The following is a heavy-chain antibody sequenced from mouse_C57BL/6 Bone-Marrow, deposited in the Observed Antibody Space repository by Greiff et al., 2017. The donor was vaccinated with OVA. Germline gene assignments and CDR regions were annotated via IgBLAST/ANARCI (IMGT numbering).Heavy chain of an antibody. Sequence: EVQVVESGGGLVQPKGSLKLSCAASGFSFNTYAMNWVRQAPGKGLEWVARIRSKSNNYATYYADSVKDRFTISRDDSESMLYLQMNNLKTEDTAMYYCVRPYYGSPFAYWGQGTLVTVSA. CDR1: GFSFNTYA. J-gene: IGHJ3*01. D-gene: IGHD1-1*01. CDR2: IRSKSNNYAT. V-gene: IGHV10-1*01. CDR3: VRPYYGSPFAY.